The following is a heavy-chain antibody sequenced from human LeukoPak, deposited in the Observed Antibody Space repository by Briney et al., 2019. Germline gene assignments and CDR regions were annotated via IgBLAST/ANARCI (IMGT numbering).Heavy chain of an antibody. CDR3: ARDRPGSFDY. CDR1: GFTLSSYS. D-gene: IGHD5-12*01. J-gene: IGHJ4*02. Sequence: GGSLRLSCAASGFTLSSYSMNWVRQAPGKGLEWVSSINSSSSYIYYADSVKGRFTISRDNDKNSLYLQMNSLRAEDTAVYYCARDRPGSFDYWGQGTLVTVSS. V-gene: IGHV3-21*01. CDR2: INSSSSYI.